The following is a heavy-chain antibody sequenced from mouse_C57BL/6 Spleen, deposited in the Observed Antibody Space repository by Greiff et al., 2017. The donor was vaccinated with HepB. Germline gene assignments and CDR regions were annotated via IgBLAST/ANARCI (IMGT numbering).Heavy chain of an antibody. Sequence: VQLQQSGAELAKPGASVKLSCKASGYTFTSYWMHWVKQRPGQGLEWIGYINPSSGYTKYNQKFKDKATLTADKSSSTAYMQLGSLPSEDSAVYFCARRAVVAPAFAYWGQGTLVTVSA. V-gene: IGHV1-7*01. J-gene: IGHJ3*01. CDR1: GYTFTSYW. CDR3: ARRAVVAPAFAY. D-gene: IGHD1-1*01. CDR2: INPSSGYT.